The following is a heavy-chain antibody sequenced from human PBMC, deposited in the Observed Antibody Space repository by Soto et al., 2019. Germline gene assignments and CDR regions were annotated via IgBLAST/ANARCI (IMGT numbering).Heavy chain of an antibody. D-gene: IGHD3-3*01. CDR2: ISGSGGST. CDR1: GFTFSSYA. J-gene: IGHJ4*02. Sequence: GGSLRLSCAASGFTFSSYAMSWVRQAPGKGLEWVSAISGSGGSTYYADSVKGRFTISIDNSKNTLYLQMNSLRAEDTAVYYCAKDYEIFGVVITLFFDYWGQGTLVTVSS. V-gene: IGHV3-23*01. CDR3: AKDYEIFGVVITLFFDY.